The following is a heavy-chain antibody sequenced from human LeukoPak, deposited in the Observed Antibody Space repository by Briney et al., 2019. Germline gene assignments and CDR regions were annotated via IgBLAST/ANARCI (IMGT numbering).Heavy chain of an antibody. CDR3: ARDRRSYYYGMDV. CDR2: IYYSGST. D-gene: IGHD3-16*01. J-gene: IGHJ6*02. CDR1: GGSISSYY. Sequence: SETLSPTCTVSGGSISSYYWSWIRQPPGEGLEWIGYIYYSGSTNYNPSLKSRVTISVDTSKNQFSLKLSSVTAADTAVYYCARDRRSYYYGMDVWGQGTTVTVSS. V-gene: IGHV4-59*01.